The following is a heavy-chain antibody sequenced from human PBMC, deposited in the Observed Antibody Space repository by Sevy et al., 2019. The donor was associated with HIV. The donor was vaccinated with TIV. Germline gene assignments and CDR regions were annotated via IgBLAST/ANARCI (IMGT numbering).Heavy chain of an antibody. CDR3: ARDSCRGGSCYQSGVY. CDR1: GYTFTSYN. V-gene: IGHV1-18*04. J-gene: IGHJ4*02. D-gene: IGHD2-15*01. Sequence: ATVKVSCKASGYTFTSYNINWVRQAPGQGLDWMGRISGYNRDTLYAQKFQGRVTMTTDTSTNSAYMELRSLRSDNTAVSYCARDSCRGGSCYQSGVYWGQGTLVTVSS. CDR2: ISGYNRDT.